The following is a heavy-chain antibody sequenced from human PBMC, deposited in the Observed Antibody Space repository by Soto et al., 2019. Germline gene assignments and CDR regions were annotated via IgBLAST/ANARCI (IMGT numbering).Heavy chain of an antibody. V-gene: IGHV3-66*01. CDR1: GFTVSSNY. D-gene: IGHD3-16*02. CDR3: ASIMITFGGVIEDAFDI. Sequence: VQLVESGGGLVQPGGSLRLSCAASGFTVSSNYMSWVRQAPGKGLEWVSVIYSGGSTYYADSVKGRFTISRDNSKNTLYLQMNSLRAEDTAVYYCASIMITFGGVIEDAFDIWGQGTMVTVSS. CDR2: IYSGGST. J-gene: IGHJ3*02.